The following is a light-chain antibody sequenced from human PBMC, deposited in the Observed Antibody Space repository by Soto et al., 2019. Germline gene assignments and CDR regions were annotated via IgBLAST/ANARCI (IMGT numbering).Light chain of an antibody. CDR2: GNN. V-gene: IGLV1-40*01. CDR3: QSFDNSLSGYRV. J-gene: IGLJ1*01. CDR1: SSNIGAGYD. Sequence: QSVLTQPPSVSGAPGQRVTISCTGSSSNIGAGYDVHWYKQLPGTAPKVLIYGNNNRPSGVPDRFSGSKSGTSASLAITGLQAEDEADYYCQSFDNSLSGYRVLGHGTKVT.